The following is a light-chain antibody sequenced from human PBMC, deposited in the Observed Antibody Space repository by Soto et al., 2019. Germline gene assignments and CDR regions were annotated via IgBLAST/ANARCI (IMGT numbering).Light chain of an antibody. CDR1: QSVTYSY. Sequence: IVLSQSPGTLSLYPGERATLSCWASQSVTYSYLAWYQQKPGQAPRLLISGASSRATGIPDRFSGSGSGTDFTLTISRLEPEDFAVYYCQQYGTSPSTFGQGTKVDNK. CDR3: QQYGTSPST. CDR2: GAS. V-gene: IGKV3-20*01. J-gene: IGKJ1*01.